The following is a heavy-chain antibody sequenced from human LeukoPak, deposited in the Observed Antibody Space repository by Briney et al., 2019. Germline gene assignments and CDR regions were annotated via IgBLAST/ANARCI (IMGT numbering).Heavy chain of an antibody. CDR2: IYYSGST. J-gene: IGHJ6*03. Sequence: PSETLSLTCTVSGGSISSYYWSWIRQPPGKGLEWIGYIYYSGSTNYNPSLKSRVTISVDTSKNQFSLKLSSVTAADTAVYYCARVRLPSRDRGYYMDVWGKGTTVTVSS. CDR3: ARVRLPSRDRGYYMDV. CDR1: GGSISSYY. D-gene: IGHD3-22*01. V-gene: IGHV4-59*01.